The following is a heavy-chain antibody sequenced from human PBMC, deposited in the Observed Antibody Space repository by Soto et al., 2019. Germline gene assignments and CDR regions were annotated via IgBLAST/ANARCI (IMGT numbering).Heavy chain of an antibody. CDR2: ISTFNGKT. D-gene: IGHD1-26*01. J-gene: IGHJ3*01. CDR1: RYTFTSHG. V-gene: IGHV1-18*01. CDR3: ARLLTEGATFREDAFDL. Sequence: QVQLVQSGGDVKTPGASVKVSYTTFRYTFTSHGIAWVRQAPGQGLEWMGWISTFNGKTDYAQKFQGRVTMTADTLTSTVHMELRSLRSDDTAVYYCARLLTEGATFREDAFDLWGQGTKVTVSS.